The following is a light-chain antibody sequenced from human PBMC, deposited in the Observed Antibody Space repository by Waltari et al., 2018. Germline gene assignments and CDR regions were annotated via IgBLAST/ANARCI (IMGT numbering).Light chain of an antibody. J-gene: IGLJ1*01. CDR3: LSYSGRSDYV. Sequence: QSALTQPASVSGSPGQAITISCTGTSTNVGGYNLVSWYRQYQGKAPELMIFGVSERPSGISNRLSGSKSGSTATLTISGLQAEDEADYYCLSYSGRSDYVFGTGTRV. V-gene: IGLV2-23*02. CDR1: STNVGGYNL. CDR2: GVS.